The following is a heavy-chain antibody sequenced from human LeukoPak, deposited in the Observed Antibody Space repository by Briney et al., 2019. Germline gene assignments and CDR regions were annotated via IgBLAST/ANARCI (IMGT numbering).Heavy chain of an antibody. CDR1: EFIFSSYE. J-gene: IGHJ6*02. V-gene: IGHV3-48*03. Sequence: GGSLRLSCIASEFIFSSYEMNWVRQAPGKGLEWVSYISGSGNIIYYADSVKGRFTISRDNAKNSLYLQKNSLRVEDTAVYYCARPRSDLYGMDVWGQGTTVTVSS. CDR2: ISGSGNII. CDR3: ARPRSDLYGMDV.